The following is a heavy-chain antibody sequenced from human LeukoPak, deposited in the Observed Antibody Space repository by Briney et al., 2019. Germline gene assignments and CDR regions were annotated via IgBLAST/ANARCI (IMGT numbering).Heavy chain of an antibody. D-gene: IGHD3-3*01. Sequence: GGSLRLSCAASGFTFSDYYMSWIRQAPGKGLEWVSYISSSGSTIYYADSVKGRFTISRDNAKNSLYLQMNSLRAEDTAVYYCARDKNTIFGVVTRGLFDPWGQGTLVTVTS. CDR2: ISSSGSTI. J-gene: IGHJ5*02. V-gene: IGHV3-11*04. CDR1: GFTFSDYY. CDR3: ARDKNTIFGVVTRGLFDP.